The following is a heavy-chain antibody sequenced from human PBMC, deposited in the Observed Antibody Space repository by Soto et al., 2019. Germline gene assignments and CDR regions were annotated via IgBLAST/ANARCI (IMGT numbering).Heavy chain of an antibody. CDR1: GGSISSYY. CDR2: IYYSGST. V-gene: IGHV4-59*08. Sequence: PSETLSLTCTVSGGSISSYYWSWIRQPPGKGLEWIGYIYYSGSTNYNPSLKSRVTISVDTSKNQFSLKLSSVTAADTAVYYCARHAEHSYGYYYYYYMDVWGKGTTVTVS. D-gene: IGHD5-18*01. J-gene: IGHJ6*03. CDR3: ARHAEHSYGYYYYYYMDV.